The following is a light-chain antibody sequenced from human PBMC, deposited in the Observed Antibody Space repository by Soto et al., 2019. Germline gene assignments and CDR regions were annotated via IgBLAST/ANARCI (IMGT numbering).Light chain of an antibody. Sequence: IVLTQSPDILSLSPGERATLSCRASQSVTTNQLAWYQQKPCQAPRLLIYDTSSRATGIADRFSGSGSGTDFTLTISRLEPEDFAVYYCQQYGSPPITFGPGTRLEIK. CDR1: QSVTTNQ. V-gene: IGKV3-20*01. J-gene: IGKJ5*01. CDR2: DTS. CDR3: QQYGSPPIT.